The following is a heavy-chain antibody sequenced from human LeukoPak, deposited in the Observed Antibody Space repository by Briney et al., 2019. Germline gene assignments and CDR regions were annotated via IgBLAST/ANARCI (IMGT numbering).Heavy chain of an antibody. Sequence: PGGSLRLSCAASGFTFSSFPMHWVRQAPGKGLQWVAVISNDGSNKYYPYSLKGRFTISRDNSKNTLYLQMSSLTAEGTAVYYCARGAGTTVYCIDVWGRGTTVTVSS. J-gene: IGHJ6*03. CDR3: ARGAGTTVYCIDV. CDR1: GFTFSSFP. D-gene: IGHD1-7*01. CDR2: ISNDGSNK. V-gene: IGHV3-30*15.